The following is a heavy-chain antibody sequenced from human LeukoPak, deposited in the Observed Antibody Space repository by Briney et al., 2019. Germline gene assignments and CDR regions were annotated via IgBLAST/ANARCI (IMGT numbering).Heavy chain of an antibody. CDR3: ARGRCRNSGCRPYFDY. V-gene: IGHV4-59*01. CDR2: IYYSEST. J-gene: IGHJ4*02. D-gene: IGHD2/OR15-2a*01. Sequence: PSETLSLTCTVSGDSISNYYWSWIRQPPGKGLEWIGYIYYSESTNYNPSLKSRVTISTDTSKSQFSLNLRPVTAEDTGIYYCARGRCRNSGCRPYFDYWGQGTQVTVSS. CDR1: GDSISNYY.